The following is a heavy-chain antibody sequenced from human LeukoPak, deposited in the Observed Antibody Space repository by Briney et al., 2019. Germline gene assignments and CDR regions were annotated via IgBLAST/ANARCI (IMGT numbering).Heavy chain of an antibody. CDR3: ARSRTLRFLEWPYFDY. Sequence: VASVKVSCKASGYTFTSYGISWVRRAPGQGLEWMGWISTYNGNTNYAQNLQGRVTMTTDTSTSAAYMELRSLRSDDTAVYFCARSRTLRFLEWPYFDYWGQGTLLTVSS. J-gene: IGHJ4*02. CDR2: ISTYNGNT. D-gene: IGHD3-3*01. CDR1: GYTFTSYG. V-gene: IGHV1-18*01.